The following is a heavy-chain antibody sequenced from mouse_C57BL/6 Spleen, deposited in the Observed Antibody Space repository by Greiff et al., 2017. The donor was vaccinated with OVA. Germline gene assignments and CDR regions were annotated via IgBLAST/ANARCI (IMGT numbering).Heavy chain of an antibody. CDR3: TREVLNWDGDY. V-gene: IGHV1-15*01. J-gene: IGHJ2*01. D-gene: IGHD4-1*01. Sequence: QVHVKQSGAELVRPGASVTLSCKASGYTFTDYEMHWVKQTPVHGLEWIGAIDPETGGTAYNQKFKGKAILTADKSSSTAYMELRSLTSEDSAVYYCTREVLNWDGDYWGQGTTLTVSS. CDR2: IDPETGGT. CDR1: GYTFTDYE.